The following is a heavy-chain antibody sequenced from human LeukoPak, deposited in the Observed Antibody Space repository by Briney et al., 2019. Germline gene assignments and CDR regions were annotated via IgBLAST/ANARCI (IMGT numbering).Heavy chain of an antibody. J-gene: IGHJ5*02. Sequence: GGSLRLSCAAAGFDFSKYTMSWVRQAPGKGLEWVSSISSGSRRIHYADSMRGRFTISRDNGKSSVYLQMHNLRVEDTATYYCARVVLDHLWRRGTLVTVSS. CDR2: ISSGSRRI. CDR1: GFDFSKYT. V-gene: IGHV3-21*06. CDR3: ARVVLDHL. D-gene: IGHD6-6*01.